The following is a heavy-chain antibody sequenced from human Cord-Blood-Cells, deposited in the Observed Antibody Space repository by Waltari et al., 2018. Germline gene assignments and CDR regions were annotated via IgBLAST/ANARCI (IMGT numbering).Heavy chain of an antibody. CDR2: INHSGST. V-gene: IGHV4-34*01. J-gene: IGHJ6*02. CDR3: ASLCSGGSCNPDYYYGMDV. Sequence: QVQLQQWGAGLLKPSGTLSLTCAVYGGSFSGYYWSWIRQPPGKGLEWIGEINHSGSTNYNPSLKSRVTISVDTSKNQFSLKLSSVTAADTAVYYCASLCSGGSCNPDYYYGMDVWGQGTTVTVSS. CDR1: GGSFSGYY. D-gene: IGHD2-15*01.